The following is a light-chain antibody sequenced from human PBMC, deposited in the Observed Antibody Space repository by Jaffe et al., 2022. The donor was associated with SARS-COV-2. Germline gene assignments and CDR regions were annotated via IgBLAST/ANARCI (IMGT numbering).Light chain of an antibody. Sequence: DIQMTQSPSSVSASVGDRVTITCRASQDINNWLAWYQQKPGKAPKLLIYSSSILQSGVPSRFSGTGSGTDFTLTISSLQPEDFATYYCQQANSFPRITFGPGTKVDFK. V-gene: IGKV1-12*01. CDR2: SSS. CDR3: QQANSFPRIT. CDR1: QDINNW. J-gene: IGKJ3*01.